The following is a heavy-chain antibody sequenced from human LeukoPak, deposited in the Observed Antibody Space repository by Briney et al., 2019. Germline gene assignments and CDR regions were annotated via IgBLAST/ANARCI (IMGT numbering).Heavy chain of an antibody. Sequence: GGSLRLSCAASGFTFHTYWMNWVRQAPGKGLEWVANIKQDGSEKYYVDSVKGRFTISRDNAKNSLFLQMNSLRVEDTAIYYCASPMSPDVDYFDYWGQGTLVTVSS. V-gene: IGHV3-7*01. CDR2: IKQDGSEK. CDR3: ASPMSPDVDYFDY. J-gene: IGHJ4*02. CDR1: GFTFHTYW.